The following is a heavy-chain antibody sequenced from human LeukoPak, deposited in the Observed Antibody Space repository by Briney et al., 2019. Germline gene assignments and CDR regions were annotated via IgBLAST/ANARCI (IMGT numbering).Heavy chain of an antibody. D-gene: IGHD6-13*01. Sequence: PSETLSLTCTVSGDSISSYYWSWIRQPPGKGLEWIAYIYYSESTSYNPSLKSRVTISIDTSTNQLSLKLSSVTAADTAVYFCARQLDRRQLVLWGQGTLVTVSS. CDR2: IYYSEST. V-gene: IGHV4-59*08. CDR3: ARQLDRRQLVL. CDR1: GDSISSYY. J-gene: IGHJ4*02.